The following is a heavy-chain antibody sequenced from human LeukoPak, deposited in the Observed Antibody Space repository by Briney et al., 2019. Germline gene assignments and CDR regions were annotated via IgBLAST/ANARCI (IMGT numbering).Heavy chain of an antibody. CDR2: ISSSSSTI. J-gene: IGHJ3*02. CDR3: AKSGYYDSSGYTDAFDI. Sequence: GGSLRLSCAASGFTFSSYSMNWVRQAPGKGLEWVSYISSSSSTIYYADSVKGRFTISRDNAKNSLYLQMNSLRAEDTAVYYCAKSGYYDSSGYTDAFDIWGQGTMVTVSS. CDR1: GFTFSSYS. D-gene: IGHD3-22*01. V-gene: IGHV3-48*04.